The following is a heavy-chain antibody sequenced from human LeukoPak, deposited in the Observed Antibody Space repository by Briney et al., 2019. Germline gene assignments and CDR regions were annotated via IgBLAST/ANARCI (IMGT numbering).Heavy chain of an antibody. CDR3: ARRASGSYSNFDY. J-gene: IGHJ4*02. V-gene: IGHV4-39*01. D-gene: IGHD3-10*01. CDR1: GGSISSRSYY. CDR2: MHYSGST. Sequence: PSETLSLTCTVYGGSISSRSYYWGWVRQPPGKGLEWIGSMHYSGSTYYNPSLKSRVTISIDTSKNQFSLKLSSVTAADTAVYYCARRASGSYSNFDYWGQGTLVTVSS.